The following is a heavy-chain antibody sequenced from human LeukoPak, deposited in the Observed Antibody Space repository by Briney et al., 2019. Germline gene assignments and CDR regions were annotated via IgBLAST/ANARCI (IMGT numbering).Heavy chain of an antibody. D-gene: IGHD3-22*01. V-gene: IGHV3-9*01. CDR1: GFTFDDYA. Sequence: GGSLRLSCAASGFTFDDYAMHWVRQAPGKGLEWVSGISWNSGSIGYADSVKGRFTISRDNAKNSLYLQMNSLKTEDTAVYYCTRWSDSNLPGFDYWGQGTLVTVSS. J-gene: IGHJ4*02. CDR2: ISWNSGSI. CDR3: TRWSDSNLPGFDY.